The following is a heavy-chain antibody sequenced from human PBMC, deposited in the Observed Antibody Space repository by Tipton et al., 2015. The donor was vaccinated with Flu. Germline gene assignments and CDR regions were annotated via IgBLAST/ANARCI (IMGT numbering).Heavy chain of an antibody. CDR1: GFTFSSYG. V-gene: IGHV3-48*04. CDR2: ISGTLGSI. J-gene: IGHJ6*04. D-gene: IGHD3-9*01. Sequence: SLRLSCAASGFTFSSYGIHWVRQAPGKGLQCVSYISGTLGSIYYADSVKGRFTISRDNAKNSLYLQVNSLRVDDTAVYYCARGGRYPWSPQMDVWGKGSSVSVSS. CDR3: ARGGRYPWSPQMDV.